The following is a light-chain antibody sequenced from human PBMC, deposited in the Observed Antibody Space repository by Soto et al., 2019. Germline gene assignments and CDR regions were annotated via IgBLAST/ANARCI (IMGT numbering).Light chain of an antibody. CDR3: QQHSTCPPIT. CDR1: QRASSSH. V-gene: IGKV3-20*01. J-gene: IGKJ5*01. Sequence: IVLTHSLDTLSLYPGERATLSCKPRQRASSSHLAWYQQKPAQAPRLLIYAASSRATGSPDRFSGGGSGTDFTLTISRLEPEDFAVYYCQQHSTCPPITFGQGTRLEIK. CDR2: AAS.